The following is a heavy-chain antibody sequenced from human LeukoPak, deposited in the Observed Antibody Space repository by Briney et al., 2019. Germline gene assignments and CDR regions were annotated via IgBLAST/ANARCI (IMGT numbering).Heavy chain of an antibody. Sequence: PGGSLRLSCAASGFTFSSYWMSWVRQAPGKGLEWVAFIRYDGSNKYYADSVKGRFTISRDNSKNTLYLQMNSLRAEDTAVYYCAKDRQFRRIVGATTVFDPWGQGTLVTVSS. D-gene: IGHD1-26*01. J-gene: IGHJ5*02. CDR2: IRYDGSNK. CDR1: GFTFSSYW. CDR3: AKDRQFRRIVGATTVFDP. V-gene: IGHV3-30*02.